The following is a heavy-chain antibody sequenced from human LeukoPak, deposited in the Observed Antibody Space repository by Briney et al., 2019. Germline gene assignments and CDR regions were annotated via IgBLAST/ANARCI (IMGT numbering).Heavy chain of an antibody. D-gene: IGHD6-19*01. V-gene: IGHV3-7*01. J-gene: IGHJ4*02. Sequence: GGSLRLSCAASGLTLSSYWMSWVRQAPGKGLEWVANIKQDGSEKYYVDSVKGRFTISRDNAKNSLYLQMNSLRAEDTAVYYCARDREAVADYYFDYWGQGTLVTVSS. CDR1: GLTLSSYW. CDR3: ARDREAVADYYFDY. CDR2: IKQDGSEK.